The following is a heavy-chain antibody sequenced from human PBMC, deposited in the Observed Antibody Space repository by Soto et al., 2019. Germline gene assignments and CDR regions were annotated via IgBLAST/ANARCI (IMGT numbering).Heavy chain of an antibody. V-gene: IGHV1-46*01. CDR1: GYTFTSYY. Sequence: ASVKVSCKASGYTFTSYYMHWVRQAPGQGLEWMGIINPSGGSTSYARKFQGRVTMTRDTSTSTVYMELSSLRSEDTAVYYCARVVEYDSSGYYYYGWAFDIWGQGTMVTVSS. J-gene: IGHJ3*02. D-gene: IGHD3-22*01. CDR3: ARVVEYDSSGYYYYGWAFDI. CDR2: INPSGGST.